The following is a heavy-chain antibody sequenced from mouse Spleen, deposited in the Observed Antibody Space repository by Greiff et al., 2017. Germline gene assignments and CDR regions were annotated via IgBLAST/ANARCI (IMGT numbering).Heavy chain of an antibody. CDR3: ARRTGTGGFAY. J-gene: IGHJ3*01. CDR1: GYTFTNYW. Sequence: QVQLQQSGAELAKPGASVKMSCKASGYTFTNYWMHWVKQRPGQGLEWIGYINPSTGYTEYNQKFKDKATLTADKSSTTAYMQLSSLTSEDSAVYYCARRTGTGGFAYWGQGTLVTVSA. CDR2: INPSTGYT. V-gene: IGHV1-7*01. D-gene: IGHD4-1*01.